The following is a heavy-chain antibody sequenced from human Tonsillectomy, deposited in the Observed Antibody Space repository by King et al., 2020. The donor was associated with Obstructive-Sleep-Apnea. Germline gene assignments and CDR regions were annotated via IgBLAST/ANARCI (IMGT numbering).Heavy chain of an antibody. J-gene: IGHJ4*02. CDR2: SRNKINSYTT. Sequence: VQLVESGGALVQPGGSLRLSCAASGFIFSDHYMDWVRQAPGKGLEWVGRSRNKINSYTTEYAASVRGRFTISRDDSKNSLYLQMNSLKTEDTAIYYCAQVPSGARVATRWGQGTLVTVSS. D-gene: IGHD5-12*01. V-gene: IGHV3-72*01. CDR1: GFIFSDHY. CDR3: AQVPSGARVATR.